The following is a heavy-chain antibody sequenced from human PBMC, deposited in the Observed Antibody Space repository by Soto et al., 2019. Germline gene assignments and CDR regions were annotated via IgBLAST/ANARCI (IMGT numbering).Heavy chain of an antibody. J-gene: IGHJ4*02. CDR3: ARVQGNWNQIDN. CDR2: MNHIGRT. CDR1: GGSISSGDHY. V-gene: IGHV4-30-4*01. Sequence: QVQLQESGPGLVKPSQTLSLTCTVSGGSISSGDHYWSWIRQPPGKGLEWIGYMNHIGRTYYNPSLKSRVSISVDTSKNQFSLKLSSVTATDTAVYYCARVQGNWNQIDNWGQGTLVTVPS. D-gene: IGHD1-1*01.